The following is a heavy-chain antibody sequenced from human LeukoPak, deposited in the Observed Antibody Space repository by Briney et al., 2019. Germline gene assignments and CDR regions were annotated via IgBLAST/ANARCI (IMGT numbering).Heavy chain of an antibody. CDR2: IYYSGST. J-gene: IGHJ4*02. V-gene: IGHV4-39*01. D-gene: IGHD6-6*01. Sequence: SETLSLTCTVSGGSISGSSYYWGWIRQPPGKGLEWIGSIYYSGSTYYNPSLKSRVTISVDTSKNQFSLKLSSVTAADTAVYYCARQDSSSSLVGSGYWGQGTLVTVSS. CDR3: ARQDSSSSLVGSGY. CDR1: GGSISGSSYY.